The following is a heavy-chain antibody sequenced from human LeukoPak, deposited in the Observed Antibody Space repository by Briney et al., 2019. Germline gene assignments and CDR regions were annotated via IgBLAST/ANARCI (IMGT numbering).Heavy chain of an antibody. CDR2: IYSGGNT. D-gene: IGHD6-13*01. Sequence: GGSLRLSCAAFGFTFSTYSMNWVRQAPGKGLEWVSVIYSGGNTYYADSVKGRFTISRDSSRNTLYLQMNTLRAEDTAVYYCARVEAAAGTGSLDSWGQGTLVTVSS. J-gene: IGHJ4*02. CDR3: ARVEAAAGTGSLDS. V-gene: IGHV3-53*01. CDR1: GFTFSTYS.